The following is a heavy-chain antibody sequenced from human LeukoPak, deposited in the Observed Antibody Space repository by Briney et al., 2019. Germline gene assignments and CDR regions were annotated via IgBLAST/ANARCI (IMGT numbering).Heavy chain of an antibody. V-gene: IGHV1-2*02. CDR2: INPNSGGT. D-gene: IGHD5-18*01. Sequence: GASVKVSCKSSGYTFTGYYMHWVRQAPGQGLEWMGWINPNSGGTNYAQKFQGRVTMTRDTSISTAYMELSRLRSEDTAVYYCARTGYSYGYWWFDPWGQGTLVTVSS. J-gene: IGHJ5*02. CDR3: ARTGYSYGYWWFDP. CDR1: GYTFTGYY.